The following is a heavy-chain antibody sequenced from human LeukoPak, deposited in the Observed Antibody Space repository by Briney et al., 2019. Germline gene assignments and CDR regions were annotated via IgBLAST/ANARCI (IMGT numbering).Heavy chain of an antibody. CDR3: ARGRGYCSGGSCYGYYYYMDV. CDR1: GGSFSGYY. V-gene: IGHV4-34*01. J-gene: IGHJ6*03. CDR2: INHSGST. D-gene: IGHD2-15*01. Sequence: PSETLSLTCAVYGGSFSGYYWSWIRQPPGKGLEWIGEINHSGSTNHNPSLKSRVTISVDTSKNQFSLKLSSVTAADTAVYYCARGRGYCSGGSCYGYYYYMDVWGKGTTVTVSS.